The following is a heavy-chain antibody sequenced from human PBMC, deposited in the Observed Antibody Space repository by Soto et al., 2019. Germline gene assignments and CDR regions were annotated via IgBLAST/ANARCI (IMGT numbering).Heavy chain of an antibody. CDR3: ARGYCSGGSCYSPKYNWFDP. CDR1: GYTFTSYG. CDR2: ISAYNGNT. V-gene: IGHV1-18*01. Sequence: QVQLVQSGAEVKKPGASVKVSCKASGYTFTSYGISWVRQAPGQGLEWMGWISAYNGNTNYAQKLQGRVTMTTDTSTRTAYMEMRSLRSDDTAVYYFARGYCSGGSCYSPKYNWFDPWGQGTLVTVSS. J-gene: IGHJ5*02. D-gene: IGHD2-15*01.